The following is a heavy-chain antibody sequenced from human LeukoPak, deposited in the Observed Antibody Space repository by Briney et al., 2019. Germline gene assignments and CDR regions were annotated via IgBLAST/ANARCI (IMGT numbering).Heavy chain of an antibody. D-gene: IGHD3-16*02. CDR3: ARSDIWGSYRFLDY. CDR2: MLYSGST. CDR1: GGSFSGYY. Sequence: SETLSLTCAVYGGSFSGYYWSWIRQSPGKGLEWIGYMLYSGSTNQNPSLRSRVTISVDTTKNQVSLKLSSVTAADTAVYYCARSDIWGSYRFLDYWGQGALVTVSS. V-gene: IGHV4-34*11. J-gene: IGHJ4*02.